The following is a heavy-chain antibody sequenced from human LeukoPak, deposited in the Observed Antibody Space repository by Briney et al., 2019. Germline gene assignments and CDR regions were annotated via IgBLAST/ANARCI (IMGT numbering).Heavy chain of an antibody. CDR1: GGSISSGSYY. CDR2: IYTSGST. V-gene: IGHV4-61*02. CDR3: TKLIYSNDGLSYYDMDV. J-gene: IGHJ6*03. D-gene: IGHD4-11*01. Sequence: PSESLSLTCTVSGGSISSGSYYWSWIRQPAGKGLEWIGRIYTSGSTSYNPSLKSRVTISVDTSKNQFSLKLSSVTAADTPVYYCTKLIYSNDGLSYYDMDVWGKGTTVTISS.